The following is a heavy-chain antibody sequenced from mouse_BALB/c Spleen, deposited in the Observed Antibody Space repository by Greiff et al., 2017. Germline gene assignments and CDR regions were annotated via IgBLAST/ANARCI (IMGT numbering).Heavy chain of an antibody. CDR1: GYSITSDYA. J-gene: IGHJ4*01. CDR3: ARYDYGGAMDY. CDR2: ISYSGST. D-gene: IGHD2-4*01. Sequence: EVQGVESGPGLVKPSQSLSLTCTVTGYSITSDYAWNWIRQFPGNKLEWMGYISYSGSTSYNPSLKSRISITRDTSKNQFFLQLNSVTTEDTATYYCARYDYGGAMDYWGQGTSVTVSS. V-gene: IGHV3-2*02.